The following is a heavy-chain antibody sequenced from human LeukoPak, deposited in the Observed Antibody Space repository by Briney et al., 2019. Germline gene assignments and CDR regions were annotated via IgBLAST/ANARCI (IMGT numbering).Heavy chain of an antibody. V-gene: IGHV3-48*03. J-gene: IGHJ4*02. CDR2: ISSSGSTI. CDR3: AKGKTYYYDSSGYLYY. Sequence: GGSLRLSCAASGFTFSSYEMNWVRQAPGKGLEWVSYISSSGSTIYYADSVKGRFTISRDNSKNTLYLQMNSLRAEDTAVYYCAKGKTYYYDSSGYLYYWGQGTLVTVSS. CDR1: GFTFSSYE. D-gene: IGHD3-22*01.